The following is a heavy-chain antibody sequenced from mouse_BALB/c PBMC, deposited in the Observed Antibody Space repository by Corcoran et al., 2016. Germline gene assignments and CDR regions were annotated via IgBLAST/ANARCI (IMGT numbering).Heavy chain of an antibody. CDR1: GYSFTGYT. V-gene: IGHV1-18*01. J-gene: IGHJ4*01. CDR3: ARFDYGSSYEAMDY. D-gene: IGHD1-1*01. CDR2: INPYNGGT. Sequence: EVQLQQSGPELVKPGASMKISCKASGYSFTGYTMNWVKQSHGKNLEWIGLINPYNGGTSYNQKFKGKATLTVEKSSSTAYMELLSLTSEDAAVYYGARFDYGSSYEAMDYWGQGTSVTVSS.